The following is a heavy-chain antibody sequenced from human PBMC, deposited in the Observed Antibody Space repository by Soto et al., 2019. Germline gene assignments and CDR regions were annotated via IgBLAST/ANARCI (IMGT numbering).Heavy chain of an antibody. CDR2: INVYNGNT. J-gene: IGHJ5*02. Sequence: QVQLVQSGAEVKKPGASVKVSCKTSGYTFTSYSISWVRQAPGQGLEWMGWINVYNGNTKYAQNLQGRVTMTTDTSTSTAYMQLRSLRSDDTAAYYCARDLAVGWFDPWGQGTLVTVSS. D-gene: IGHD2-2*01. V-gene: IGHV1-18*01. CDR1: GYTFTSYS. CDR3: ARDLAVGWFDP.